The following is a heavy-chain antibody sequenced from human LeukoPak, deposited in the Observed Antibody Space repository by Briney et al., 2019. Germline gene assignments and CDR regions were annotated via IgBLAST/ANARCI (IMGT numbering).Heavy chain of an antibody. J-gene: IGHJ4*01. CDR1: GFTFSSYA. D-gene: IGHD6-19*01. CDR3: AKGIYSSGWSYFDY. Sequence: GGSLRLSSAASGFTFSSYAMSWVRQAPGKGLEWVSAISGSGGSTYYADSVKGRFTISRDNSKNTLYLQMNSLRAEDTAVYYCAKGIYSSGWSYFDYWGHGTLVTVSS. V-gene: IGHV3-23*01. CDR2: ISGSGGST.